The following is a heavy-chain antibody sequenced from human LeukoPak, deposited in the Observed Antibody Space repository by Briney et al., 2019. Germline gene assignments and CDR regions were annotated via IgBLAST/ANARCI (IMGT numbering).Heavy chain of an antibody. CDR3: ARQSSATIVSAFAF. CDR1: GFTFNTFD. J-gene: IGHJ3*01. D-gene: IGHD2-15*01. V-gene: IGHV3-33*01. CDR2: IWYDGSNK. Sequence: GGSLRLSCAASGFTFNTFDMHWVRQAPGKGLEWVAVIWYDGSNKYYADSVKGRFTISRDNSKNTLYLQMNSPRVEDTAVYYCARQSSATIVSAFAFWGQGTMVTVSS.